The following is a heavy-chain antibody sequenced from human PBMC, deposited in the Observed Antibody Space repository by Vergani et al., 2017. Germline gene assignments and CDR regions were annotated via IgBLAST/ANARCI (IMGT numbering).Heavy chain of an antibody. CDR3: ARASVLRFLLFDP. J-gene: IGHJ5*02. V-gene: IGHV4-61*08. D-gene: IGHD3-3*01. CDR1: GGSISSGGYY. CDR2: IYYSGST. Sequence: QVQLQESGPGLVKPSQTLSLTCTVSGGSISSGGYYWSWIRQPPGKGLEWIGYIYYSGSTNYNPSLKSRVTISVDTSKNQFSLKLSSVTAADTAVYYCARASVLRFLLFDPWGQGTLVTVSS.